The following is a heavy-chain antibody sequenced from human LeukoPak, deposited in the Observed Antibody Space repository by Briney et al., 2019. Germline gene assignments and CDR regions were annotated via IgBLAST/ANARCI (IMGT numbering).Heavy chain of an antibody. D-gene: IGHD3-22*01. V-gene: IGHV4-31*03. CDR1: GGSISSGASD. Sequence: SETLSLTCTVSGGSISSGASDWGWIRQHPKRGLEWFGDINHSGSTYYNPSLGSRVTMSVDTSKNQFSLKLSSVTAADSAVYYCARAARQGFTMIVVPFFYFDLWGRGTLVTVSS. J-gene: IGHJ2*01. CDR2: INHSGST. CDR3: ARAARQGFTMIVVPFFYFDL.